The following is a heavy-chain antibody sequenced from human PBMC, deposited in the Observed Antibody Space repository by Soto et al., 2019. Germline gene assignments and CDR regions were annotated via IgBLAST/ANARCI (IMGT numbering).Heavy chain of an antibody. V-gene: IGHV3-33*08. CDR3: ARDGVGATTFFGFLDY. D-gene: IGHD1-26*01. J-gene: IGHJ4*02. Sequence: QVQLVESGGGVVQPGGSLRLSCAASASIFKGHGMHWVRQAPGKGLEWVAIIRYDGSDEHYGDSVKGRFTISRGNSKNMLYLQMNSLRAEDTAVYYCARDGVGATTFFGFLDYWGQGTLVTVSS. CDR1: ASIFKGHG. CDR2: IRYDGSDE.